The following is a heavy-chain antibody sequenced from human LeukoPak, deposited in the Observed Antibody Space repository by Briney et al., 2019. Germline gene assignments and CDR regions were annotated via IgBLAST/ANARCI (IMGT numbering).Heavy chain of an antibody. Sequence: GGSLRLSCAASGFTFSNYWMHWVRQAPGKGLVWVSRIHTDGSYAAYADSVKGRFTISRDNAKNTVFLQMNSLTAEDTAVHYCARPKFSDYYYYMDVWGRGTTVTVSS. CDR3: ARPKFSDYYYYMDV. CDR1: GFTFSNYW. V-gene: IGHV3-74*01. J-gene: IGHJ6*03. D-gene: IGHD6-25*01. CDR2: IHTDGSYA.